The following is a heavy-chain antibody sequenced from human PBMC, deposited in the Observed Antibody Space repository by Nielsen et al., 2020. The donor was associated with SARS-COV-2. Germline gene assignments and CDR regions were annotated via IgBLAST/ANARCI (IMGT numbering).Heavy chain of an antibody. V-gene: IGHV3-23*01. Sequence: GGSLRLSCAASGFTFSTYAMSWVRQAPGKGLEWVSVISGSGGGTDYADSVKGRFTISRDNTKNTLYLQMHSLRAEDTALYYCAKDRKDTTTYYYGDYYYYLDVWGQGTTVTVSS. J-gene: IGHJ6*03. CDR1: GFTFSTYA. CDR2: ISGSGGGT. D-gene: IGHD3-22*01. CDR3: AKDRKDTTTYYYGDYYYYLDV.